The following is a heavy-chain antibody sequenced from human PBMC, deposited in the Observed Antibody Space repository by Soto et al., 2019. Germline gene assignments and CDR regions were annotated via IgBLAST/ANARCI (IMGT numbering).Heavy chain of an antibody. CDR1: GFTFNNYA. J-gene: IGHJ6*03. CDR3: AKGRYDFWSGYLNFYYYMDV. CDR2: IGTGGDT. Sequence: GGSLRLSCAASGFTFNNYAMNWGRQAPGKGLEWVSSIGTGGDTNYADSVKGRFTISRDNSRDTLYLQMNSLRAEDTAVYYCAKGRYDFWSGYLNFYYYMDVWGKGTTVTVSS. D-gene: IGHD3-3*01. V-gene: IGHV3-23*01.